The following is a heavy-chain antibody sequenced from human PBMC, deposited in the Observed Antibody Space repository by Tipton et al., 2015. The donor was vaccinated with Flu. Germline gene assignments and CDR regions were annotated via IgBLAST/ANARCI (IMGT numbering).Heavy chain of an antibody. CDR1: GGSISSSSYY. J-gene: IGHJ4*02. V-gene: IGHV4-39*07. CDR3: ARAGSAYDFWSGYYTPSFDY. Sequence: TLSLTCTVSGGSISSSSYYWGWIRQPPGKGLEWIGSIYYSGSTYYNPPLKSRVTISVDTSKNQFSLKLSSVTAADTAVYYCARAGSAYDFWSGYYTPSFDYWGQGTLVTVSS. D-gene: IGHD3-3*01. CDR2: IYYSGST.